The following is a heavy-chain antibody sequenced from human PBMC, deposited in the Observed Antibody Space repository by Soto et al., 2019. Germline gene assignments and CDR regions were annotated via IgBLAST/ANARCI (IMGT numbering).Heavy chain of an antibody. CDR3: ARDPVLRYFDWSFDP. J-gene: IGHJ5*02. Sequence: EVQLVESGGGLVQPGGSLRLSCAASGFTFSSYWMSWVRQAPGKGLEWVANIKQDGSEKYYVDSVKGRFTISRDNAKNSLYLQMNSLRAEDTAAYYCARDPVLRYFDWSFDPWGQGTLVTVSS. CDR1: GFTFSSYW. V-gene: IGHV3-7*04. D-gene: IGHD3-9*01. CDR2: IKQDGSEK.